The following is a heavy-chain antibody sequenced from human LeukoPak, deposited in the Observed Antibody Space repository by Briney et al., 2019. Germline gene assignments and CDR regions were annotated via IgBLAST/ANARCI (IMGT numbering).Heavy chain of an antibody. CDR2: IYYSGST. Sequence: SETLSLTCTVSGGSISSYYWSWIRQPPGKGLEWIGYIYYSGSTNYNPSLKSRVTISVDTSKNQFSLKLSSVTAADTAVYCCARVTAPGIAVPGSAFDIWGQGTMVTVSS. CDR3: ARVTAPGIAVPGSAFDI. V-gene: IGHV4-59*01. J-gene: IGHJ3*02. D-gene: IGHD6-19*01. CDR1: GGSISSYY.